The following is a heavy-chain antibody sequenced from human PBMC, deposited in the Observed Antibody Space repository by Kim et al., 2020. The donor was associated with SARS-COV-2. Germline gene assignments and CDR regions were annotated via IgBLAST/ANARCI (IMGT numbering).Heavy chain of an antibody. CDR1: GGSISSSSYY. V-gene: IGHV4-39*07. D-gene: IGHD1-20*01. Sequence: SETLSLTCAVSGGSISSSSYYWGWIRQPPGKGLEWIGSIYYSGSTYYNPSLKSRVTISVDTSKNQFSLKLSPVTAADTAVYYCARDNWRWYYFDYWGQGT. CDR2: IYYSGST. CDR3: ARDNWRWYYFDY. J-gene: IGHJ4*02.